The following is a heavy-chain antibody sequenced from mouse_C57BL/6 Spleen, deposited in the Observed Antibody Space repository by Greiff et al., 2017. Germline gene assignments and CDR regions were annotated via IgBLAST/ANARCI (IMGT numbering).Heavy chain of an antibody. CDR3: ASPTGRMDY. CDR1: GYTFTSYW. Sequence: QVQLQQPGAELVKPGASVKLSCKASGYTFTSYWMQGVKQRPGQGLEWIGEIDPSDSYTNYNQKFKGKATLTVDTSSSTAYMQLSSLTSEDSAVYYCASPTGRMDYWGQGTSVTVSS. V-gene: IGHV1-50*01. D-gene: IGHD4-1*02. CDR2: IDPSDSYT. J-gene: IGHJ4*01.